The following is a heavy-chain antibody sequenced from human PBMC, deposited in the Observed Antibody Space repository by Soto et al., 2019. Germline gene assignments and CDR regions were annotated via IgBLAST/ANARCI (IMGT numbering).Heavy chain of an antibody. CDR1: GYSFTSYW. D-gene: IGHD3-3*01. CDR2: IYPGDSDT. CDR3: ARGGYDFWSSFPGEDYMDV. V-gene: IGHV5-51*03. J-gene: IGHJ6*03. Sequence: EVQLVQSGAEVKKPGESLKISCKGSGYSFTSYWIGWLRQMPGKGLEWMGIIYPGDSDTRYSPYFQGQVTISADKSISTAYLQWSSLKASDTAMYYCARGGYDFWSSFPGEDYMDVWGKGTTVTVSS.